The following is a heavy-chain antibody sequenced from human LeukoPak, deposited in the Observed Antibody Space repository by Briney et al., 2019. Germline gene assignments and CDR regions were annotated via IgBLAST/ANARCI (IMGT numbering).Heavy chain of an antibody. D-gene: IGHD3-10*02. V-gene: IGHV3-23*01. CDR1: GFTFEIYA. J-gene: IGHJ5*02. Sequence: PGGSLRLSCAASGFTFEIYAMRWVRRAPGRGREWVASMCGSAGCTFYADSVKGRFTIYRDNYKNTIYLQMNGLRAADTAIYYCVRDRPNYHASNGHYYNRDGDHWGQGTLVTVSS. CDR3: VRDRPNYHASNGHYYNRDGDH. CDR2: MCGSAGCT.